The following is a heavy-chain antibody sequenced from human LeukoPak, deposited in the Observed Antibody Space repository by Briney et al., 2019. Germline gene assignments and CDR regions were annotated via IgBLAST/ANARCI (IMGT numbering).Heavy chain of an antibody. CDR2: LYYSVYT. V-gene: IGHV4-39*01. CDR3: ARHPRVWGSFRD. Sequence: SETLSLTCTVSHDSISSSTYYWGWIRQPPGRGLEWIGSLYYSVYTYYNPSLKSRVTISVDMSKNQLSLNVTYVTAADTAIYYCARHPRVWGSFRDWGQGPLVSVSS. J-gene: IGHJ4*02. D-gene: IGHD3-16*02. CDR1: HDSISSSTYY.